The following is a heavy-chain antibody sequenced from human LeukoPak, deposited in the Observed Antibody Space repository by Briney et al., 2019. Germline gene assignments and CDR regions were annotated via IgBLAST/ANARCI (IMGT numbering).Heavy chain of an antibody. Sequence: PSETLSLTCTVSGGSISSYYWSWIRQPPGRGLEWIGYIYYSGSTNYNPSLKSRVTISVDTSKNQFSLKLSSVTAADTAVYYCARSRNTIFGVAHCWFDPWGQGTLVTVSS. V-gene: IGHV4-59*01. CDR1: GGSISSYY. CDR3: ARSRNTIFGVAHCWFDP. CDR2: IYYSGST. D-gene: IGHD3-3*01. J-gene: IGHJ5*02.